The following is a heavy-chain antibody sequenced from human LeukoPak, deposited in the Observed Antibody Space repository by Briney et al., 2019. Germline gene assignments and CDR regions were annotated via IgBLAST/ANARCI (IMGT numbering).Heavy chain of an antibody. CDR2: INYIGGT. V-gene: IGHV4-34*01. D-gene: IGHD2/OR15-2a*01. Sequence: PSETLSLTCAVYGGSFSGYYWGWIRQPPGKGLEWIGEINYIGGTNYNRSLKSRVTISVDTSKNQFSLKLSSVTAADTAVYYCARTLWGVREYLDSWGQGTLVTVSS. CDR1: GGSFSGYY. CDR3: ARTLWGVREYLDS. J-gene: IGHJ4*02.